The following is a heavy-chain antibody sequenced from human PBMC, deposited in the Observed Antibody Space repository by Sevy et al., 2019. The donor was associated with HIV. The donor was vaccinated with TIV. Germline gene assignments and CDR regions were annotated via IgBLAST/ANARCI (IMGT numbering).Heavy chain of an antibody. V-gene: IGHV4-39*01. CDR2: IYYTGSTY. Sequence: SETLSLTCTVSGGSINSTIYYWGWIRQPPGKGLEWIGSIYYTGSTYYYNPSLKSRVSISVDTSKNQFSLKLNSVTAADTAGYYCAKGGGDYWGQGTLVTVSS. J-gene: IGHJ4*02. D-gene: IGHD3-16*01. CDR1: GGSINSTIYY. CDR3: AKGGGDY.